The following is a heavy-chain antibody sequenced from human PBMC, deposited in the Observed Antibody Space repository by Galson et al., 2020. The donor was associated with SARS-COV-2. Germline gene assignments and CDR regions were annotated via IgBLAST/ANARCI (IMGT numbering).Heavy chain of an antibody. J-gene: IGHJ6*02. CDR3: TTTNYCSSTSCYIPGGYSYYYGMDV. CDR1: GFTFSNAW. D-gene: IGHD2-2*02. Sequence: TGGSLRLSCAASGFTFSNAWMSWVRQAPGKGLEWVGRIKSKTDGGTTDYAAPVKGRFTISRDDSKNTLYLQMNSLKTEDTAVYYCTTTNYCSSTSCYIPGGYSYYYGMDVWGQGTTVTVSS. CDR2: IKSKTDGGTT. V-gene: IGHV3-15*01.